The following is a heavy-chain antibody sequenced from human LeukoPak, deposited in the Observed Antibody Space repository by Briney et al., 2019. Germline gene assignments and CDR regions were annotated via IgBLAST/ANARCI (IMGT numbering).Heavy chain of an antibody. CDR3: ARTYYDILTGYPAYFDY. CDR1: GGTFSSYA. J-gene: IGHJ4*02. V-gene: IGHV1-69*06. D-gene: IGHD3-9*01. CDR2: IIPIFGTA. Sequence: ASVKVSCKASGGTFSSYAISWVRQAPGQGREWMGGIIPIFGTAHYAQKFQGRVTITADKSTSTAYMELSSLRSEDTAVYYCARTYYDILTGYPAYFDYWGQGTLVTVSS.